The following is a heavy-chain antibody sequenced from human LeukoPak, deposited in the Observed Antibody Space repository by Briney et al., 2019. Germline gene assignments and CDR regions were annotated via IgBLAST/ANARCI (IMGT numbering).Heavy chain of an antibody. D-gene: IGHD7-27*01. J-gene: IGHJ4*02. V-gene: IGHV4-61*02. CDR1: GGSISSGSYY. CDR2: IYTSGST. CDR3: ARDNVWGGVDY. Sequence: SQTLSLTCTVSGGSISSGSYYWSWIRQPAGKGLEWIGRIYTSGSTSYNPSLKSRVTISVDTSKNQFSLKLSSVTAADTAVYYCARDNVWGGVDYWGQGTLVTVSS.